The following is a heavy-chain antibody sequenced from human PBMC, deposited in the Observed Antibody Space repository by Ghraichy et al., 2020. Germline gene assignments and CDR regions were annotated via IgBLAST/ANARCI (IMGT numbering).Heavy chain of an antibody. D-gene: IGHD5-18*01. J-gene: IGHJ6*02. V-gene: IGHV4-59*01. Sequence: SETLSLTCTVSGGSISSYYWSWIRQPPGKGLEWIGDIYYSGSTNYNPSLKSRVTISVDTSKNQFSLKLSSVTAADTAVYYCARDSSVVDTDADGMAVWGQGTTVAVSS. CDR2: IYYSGST. CDR1: GGSISSYY. CDR3: ARDSSVVDTDADGMAV.